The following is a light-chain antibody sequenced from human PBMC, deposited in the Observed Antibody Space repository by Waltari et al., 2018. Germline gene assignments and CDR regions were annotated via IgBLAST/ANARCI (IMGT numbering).Light chain of an antibody. CDR1: HSVGSD. CDR3: QQYNNWPLT. V-gene: IGKV3-15*01. J-gene: IGKJ4*01. CDR2: GAS. Sequence: EIVMTQSPATLSVSPGERAALTCRASHSVGSDLAWYQQTPGQAPRLLIYGASTRAAGIPARFSGSGSGTEFTLTITSLQSEDFAVYFCQQYNNWPLTFGGGAQVEIK.